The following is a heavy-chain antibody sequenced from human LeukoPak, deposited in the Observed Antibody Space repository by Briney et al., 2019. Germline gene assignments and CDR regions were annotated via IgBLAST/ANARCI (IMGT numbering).Heavy chain of an antibody. D-gene: IGHD1-26*01. CDR2: ISGSGSRT. CDR3: AKDRTLVGAPNGY. V-gene: IGHV3-23*01. J-gene: IGHJ4*02. CDR1: GFIFSSHA. Sequence: GGSLRLSCEASGFIFSSHAMTWVRQAPGKGLEWVSAISGSGSRTDYADSVKGRFTISRDNSKNTLYLQMNSLRAEDTAIYYCAKDRTLVGAPNGYWGQGTLVTVSS.